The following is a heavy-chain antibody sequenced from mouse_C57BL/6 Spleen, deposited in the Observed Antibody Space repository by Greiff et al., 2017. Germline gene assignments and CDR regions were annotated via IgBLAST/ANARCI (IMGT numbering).Heavy chain of an antibody. D-gene: IGHD2-14*01. CDR3: SSIGGSNRYVAY. J-gene: IGHJ3*01. V-gene: IGHV1-53*01. CDR1: GYTFTSYW. CDR2: INPSNGGT. Sequence: QVQLQQSGTELVKPGASVKLSCKASGYTFTSYWMHWVKQRLGQGLEWIGNINPSNGGTNYNEKFKSKATLTVDKSSSNAYMQRSSLTSKYSAVYYSSSIGGSNRYVAYWGQGTLVTVSA.